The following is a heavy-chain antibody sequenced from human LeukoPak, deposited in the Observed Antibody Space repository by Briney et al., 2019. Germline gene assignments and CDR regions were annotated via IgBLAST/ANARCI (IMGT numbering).Heavy chain of an antibody. J-gene: IGHJ4*02. Sequence: GGSLTLSCAASGFTFSSYYMSWVRQAPGKGLEWVANIKQDGSEKSYVNSVKGRFTISRDNAKNSLYLQMNSLRAEDTAVYYCARGDSSWFNSYYFDYWGQGTLVTVSS. CDR1: GFTFSSYY. CDR2: IKQDGSEK. CDR3: ARGDSSWFNSYYFDY. D-gene: IGHD6-13*01. V-gene: IGHV3-7*01.